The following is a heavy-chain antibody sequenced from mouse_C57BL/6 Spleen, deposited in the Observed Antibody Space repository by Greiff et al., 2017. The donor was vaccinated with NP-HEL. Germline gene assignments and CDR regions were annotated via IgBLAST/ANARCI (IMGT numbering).Heavy chain of an antibody. V-gene: IGHV1-55*01. D-gene: IGHD4-1*01. J-gene: IGHJ2*01. CDR1: GYTFTSYW. CDR2: IYPGSGST. CDR3: AKGSNWFEY. Sequence: QVHVKQPGAELVKPGASVKMSCKASGYTFTSYWITWVKQRPGQGLEWIGDIYPGSGSTNYNEKFKSKATLTVDTSSSTAYMQLSSLTSEDSAVYYCAKGSNWFEYWGQGTTLTVSS.